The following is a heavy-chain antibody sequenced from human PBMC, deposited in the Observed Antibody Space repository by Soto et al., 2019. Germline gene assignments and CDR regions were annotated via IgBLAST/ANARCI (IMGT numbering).Heavy chain of an antibody. CDR3: ARGFYYYDSSGYYLVRAFDI. V-gene: IGHV1-8*01. Sequence: ALVKVSCKASGYTFTSYDINWVRQATGQGLEWMGWMNPNSGNTGYAQKFQGRVTMTRNTSISTAYMELSSLRSEDTAVYYCARGFYYYDSSGYYLVRAFDIWGQGTMVTVSS. J-gene: IGHJ3*02. CDR2: MNPNSGNT. CDR1: GYTFTSYD. D-gene: IGHD3-22*01.